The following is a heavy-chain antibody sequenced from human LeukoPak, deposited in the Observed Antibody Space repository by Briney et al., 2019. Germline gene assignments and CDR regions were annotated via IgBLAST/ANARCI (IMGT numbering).Heavy chain of an antibody. Sequence: ASVKVSCKPSGVTFSNNSITWVRQAPGQGLEWLGGIIPIIRSASYAQKFRGRLRMTSDESTTTAYMELSSLSSDDTAMYFCARARTSIRLTDSFDIWSQGTLVTVSS. J-gene: IGHJ3*02. V-gene: IGHV1-69*13. D-gene: IGHD2-21*01. CDR1: GVTFSNNS. CDR3: ARARTSIRLTDSFDI. CDR2: IIPIIRSA.